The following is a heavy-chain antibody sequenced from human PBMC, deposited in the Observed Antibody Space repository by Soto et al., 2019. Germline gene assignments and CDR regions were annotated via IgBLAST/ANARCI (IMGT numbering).Heavy chain of an antibody. D-gene: IGHD3-10*01. V-gene: IGHV5-10-1*01. Sequence: PGESLKISCKGSGDSFLDYWISWVRQKPGGGLEWMGRVDPNDSFATYSPSFEGHVSISVDKSTNIVYLQWRSLRASDTATYYCARHQSGSGNSNFDFWGQGTPVTVSS. CDR1: GDSFLDYW. J-gene: IGHJ4*02. CDR2: VDPNDSFA. CDR3: ARHQSGSGNSNFDF.